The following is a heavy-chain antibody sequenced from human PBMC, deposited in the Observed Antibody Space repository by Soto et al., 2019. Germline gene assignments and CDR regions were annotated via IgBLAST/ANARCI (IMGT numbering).Heavy chain of an antibody. CDR1: GGSVSSGSYY. J-gene: IGHJ5*02. D-gene: IGHD2-15*01. Sequence: SETLSLTCTVSGGSVSSGSYYWSWIRQPPGKGLEWIGYIYYGGSTNYNPSPKSRVTISVDTSKNQFSLKLSSVTAADTAVYYCARLYCSGGSCYSEDNWFDPWGQGTLVTVSS. CDR2: IYYGGST. CDR3: ARLYCSGGSCYSEDNWFDP. V-gene: IGHV4-61*01.